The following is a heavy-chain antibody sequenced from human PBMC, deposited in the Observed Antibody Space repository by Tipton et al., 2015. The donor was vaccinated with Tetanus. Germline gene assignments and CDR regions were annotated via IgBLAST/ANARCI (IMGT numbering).Heavy chain of an antibody. V-gene: IGHV1-8*01. D-gene: IGHD2-2*01. J-gene: IGHJ4*02. CDR1: GYTFTSYD. Sequence: QSGPEVKKPGASVKVSCKASGYTFTSYDINWVRQATGQGLEWMGWMNPNSGNTGYAQKFQGRVTMTRNTSISTAYMDLSSLRSEDPAVYYCAREVPATAIAWFMDYWGQGTLVTVSS. CDR2: MNPNSGNT. CDR3: AREVPATAIAWFMDY.